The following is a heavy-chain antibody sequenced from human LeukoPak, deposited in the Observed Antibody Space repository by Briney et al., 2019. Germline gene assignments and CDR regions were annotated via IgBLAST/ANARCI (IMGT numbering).Heavy chain of an antibody. CDR1: GLSLNSYA. CDR2: SSSSDDGK. V-gene: IGHV3-23*01. J-gene: IGHJ3*02. Sequence: GGSLRLSCTASGLSLNSYAMSWVRQVPGKGLEWVSASSSSDDGKWYAESVRGRFTISRDNSKNTLYLQMNSLRAEDTALYYCARKKEDYYNSGGYFLSDAIDIWGQGTMVTVSS. CDR3: ARKKEDYYNSGGYFLSDAIDI. D-gene: IGHD3-22*01.